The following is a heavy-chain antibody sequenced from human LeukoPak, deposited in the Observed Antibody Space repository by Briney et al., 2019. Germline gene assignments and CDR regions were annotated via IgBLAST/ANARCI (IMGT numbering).Heavy chain of an antibody. D-gene: IGHD4-23*01. CDR2: IYSGGST. CDR1: GFTVSSNY. Sequence: GGSLRLSCAASGFTVSSNYMSWVRQAPGKGLEWVSVIYSGGSTYYADSVKGRFTISRDNSKNTLYLQMNSLRAEDTAVYYCARAKIGKPYVDYWGQGTLVTVSS. CDR3: ARAKIGKPYVDY. J-gene: IGHJ4*02. V-gene: IGHV3-53*01.